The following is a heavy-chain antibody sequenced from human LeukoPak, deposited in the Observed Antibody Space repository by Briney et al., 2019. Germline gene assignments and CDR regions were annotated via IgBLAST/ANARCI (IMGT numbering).Heavy chain of an antibody. CDR3: ARGSEDPPIVGATTYNY. D-gene: IGHD1-26*01. J-gene: IGHJ4*02. V-gene: IGHV4-34*01. Sequence: SETLSLTCAVYGGSFSGYYWSWIRQPPGKGLEWIGEINHSGSTNYNPSLKSRVTISVDTSKNQFSLKLSSVTAADTAVYYCARGSEDPPIVGATTYNYWGQGTLVTVSS. CDR2: INHSGST. CDR1: GGSFSGYY.